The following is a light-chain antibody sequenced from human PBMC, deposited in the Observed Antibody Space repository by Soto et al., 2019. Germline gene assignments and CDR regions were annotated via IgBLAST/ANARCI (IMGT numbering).Light chain of an antibody. J-gene: IGKJ2*01. CDR1: QNVATN. CDR3: QQYNDWPPEDT. CDR2: GAT. Sequence: EIVMTQSPASLSVSSGESATLSCRASQNVATNLAWYQHKPGQPPRLLIYGATTRATVAPARFSGSGSGTYFTLTIRGPQSEDSALYYCQQYNDWPPEDTFGQGTILEIK. V-gene: IGKV3-15*01.